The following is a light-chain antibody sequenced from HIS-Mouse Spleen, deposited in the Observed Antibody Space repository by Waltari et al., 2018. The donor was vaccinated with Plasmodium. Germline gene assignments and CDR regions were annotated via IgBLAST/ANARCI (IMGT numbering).Light chain of an antibody. CDR1: SRDVVCYNS. CDR2: DVS. V-gene: IGLV2-11*01. CDR3: CSYAGSYTSS. Sequence: QSALTQPRPVSGSPGQSVTTSCTATSRDVVCYNSVSWHQQPPGKAPKPMIYDVSKRPSGVPDRFSGSKSGNTASLTISGLQAEDEADYYCCSYAGSYTSSFGGGTKLTVL. J-gene: IGLJ2*01.